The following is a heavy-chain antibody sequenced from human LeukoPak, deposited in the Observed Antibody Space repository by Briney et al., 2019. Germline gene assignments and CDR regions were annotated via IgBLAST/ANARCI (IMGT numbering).Heavy chain of an antibody. J-gene: IGHJ4*02. V-gene: IGHV4-34*01. CDR2: INHRGST. CDR1: GGSFSGYY. CDR3: ARGRRSDLVAKAPTTVTTFDY. Sequence: PSETLSLTCAVYGGSFSGYYWSWIRQPPGKGLEWIGEINHRGSTNYNPSLKSRVTISVDTSKNQFSLKLSSVTAPDTAVYYCARGRRSDLVAKAPTTVTTFDYWGQGTLVTVSS. D-gene: IGHD4-17*01.